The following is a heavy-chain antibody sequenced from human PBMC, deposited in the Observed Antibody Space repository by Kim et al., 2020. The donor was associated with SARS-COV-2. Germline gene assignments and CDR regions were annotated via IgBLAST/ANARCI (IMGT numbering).Heavy chain of an antibody. Sequence: GGSLRLSCTASGFRFGDYTMGWFRQPPGKGPEWVAFIASKRYGETTEYAASVKGRFAISRDDSKTIAYLQMNSLKTDDTAMYYCTRGARGFDWGQGTLVT. J-gene: IGHJ4*02. D-gene: IGHD3-10*01. V-gene: IGHV3-49*03. CDR2: IASKRYGETT. CDR3: TRGARGFD. CDR1: GFRFGDYT.